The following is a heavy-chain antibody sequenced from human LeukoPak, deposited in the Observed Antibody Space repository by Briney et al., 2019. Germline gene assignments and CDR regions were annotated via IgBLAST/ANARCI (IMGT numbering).Heavy chain of an antibody. J-gene: IGHJ4*02. Sequence: GGSLRLSCGASGFIFDYYPMHWLRQARGRGVEWGSGNSWNSGSIGYADSVKGRFTISRDNAKNSLYLQMNSLRAEDTALYYCAKVGWQWELLGYFDYWGQGTLVTVSS. CDR3: AKVGWQWELLGYFDY. V-gene: IGHV3-9*01. CDR2: NSWNSGSI. D-gene: IGHD1-26*01. CDR1: GFIFDYYP.